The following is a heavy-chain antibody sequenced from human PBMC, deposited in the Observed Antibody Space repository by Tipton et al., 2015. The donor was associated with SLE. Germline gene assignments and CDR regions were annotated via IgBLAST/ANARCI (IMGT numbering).Heavy chain of an antibody. CDR2: IFASGIT. J-gene: IGHJ6*03. CDR1: GGSITSGTYY. Sequence: TLSLTCTVSGGSITSGTYYWSWIRQPAGKGLEWIGRIFASGITTYNPSVRSRPTISIDTSKNLFSLELSSVTAADAAVYYCARGGVAPNYHVDVWGKGTTVAVSS. CDR3: ARGGVAPNYHVDV. D-gene: IGHD5-12*01. V-gene: IGHV4-61*02.